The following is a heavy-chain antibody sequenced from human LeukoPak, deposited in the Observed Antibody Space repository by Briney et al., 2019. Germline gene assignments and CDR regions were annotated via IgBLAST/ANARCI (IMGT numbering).Heavy chain of an antibody. CDR2: INAITGNP. CDR3: SRDDYYGSGSFT. CDR1: GYTFSSYA. J-gene: IGHJ1*01. V-gene: IGHV7-4-1*02. D-gene: IGHD3-10*01. Sequence: ASVKLSCKAYGYTFSSYARNWGRRARGQGLEWMGWINAITGNPTYAQGFSVRFVLSMAASLCTAFLPMNMRNAEDTAVYYCSRDDYYGSGSFTWGQGTLVTVSS.